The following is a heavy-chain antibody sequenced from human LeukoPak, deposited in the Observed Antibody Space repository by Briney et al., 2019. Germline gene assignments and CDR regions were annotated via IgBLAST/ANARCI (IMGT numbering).Heavy chain of an antibody. D-gene: IGHD3-10*01. CDR2: IYYSGST. CDR3: ACNYGSGPHDAFDI. V-gene: IGHV4-59*01. Sequence: SATPSLTCTVSGGSISSYYWSWIRQPPGKGLEWIGYIYYSGSTNYNPSLKSRVTISVDTSKNQFSLKLSSVTAADTAVYYCACNYGSGPHDAFDIWGQGTMVTVSS. CDR1: GGSISSYY. J-gene: IGHJ3*02.